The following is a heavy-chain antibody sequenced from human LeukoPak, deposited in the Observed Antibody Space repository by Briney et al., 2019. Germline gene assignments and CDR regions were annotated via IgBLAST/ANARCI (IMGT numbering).Heavy chain of an antibody. CDR2: INKDGSER. Sequence: PGGSLRLSCAASGFTFSGYWMSWVRQAPGKGLEWVANINKDGSERYNVDSVKGRFTIPRDNANKSLYLQMNSLRAEDTSVYYCARESKGRSKIDYWGQGTLVTVSS. CDR3: ARESKGRSKIDY. D-gene: IGHD4-17*01. CDR1: GFTFSGYW. V-gene: IGHV3-7*01. J-gene: IGHJ4*02.